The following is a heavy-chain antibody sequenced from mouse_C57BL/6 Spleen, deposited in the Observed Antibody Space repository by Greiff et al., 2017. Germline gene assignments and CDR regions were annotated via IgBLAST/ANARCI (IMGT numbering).Heavy chain of an antibody. V-gene: IGHV1-64*01. CDR3: ARDPTTVVASYYFDY. CDR2: IHPNSGST. Sequence: QVQLQQPGAELVKPGASVKLSCKASGYTFTSYWMPWVKQRPGQGLEWIGMIHPNSGSTNYNEKFKSKAPLTVDKSSSPAYMQLSSLTSEDSAVYYCARDPTTVVASYYFDYWGQGTTLTVSS. CDR1: GYTFTSYW. J-gene: IGHJ2*01. D-gene: IGHD1-1*01.